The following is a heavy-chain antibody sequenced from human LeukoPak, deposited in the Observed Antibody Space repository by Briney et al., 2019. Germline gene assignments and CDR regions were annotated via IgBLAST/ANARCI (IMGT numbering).Heavy chain of an antibody. CDR2: ISSSGSTI. CDR3: ARDFRRDYVWGSHRYTGPY. CDR1: GFTFNSYE. V-gene: IGHV3-48*03. J-gene: IGHJ4*02. D-gene: IGHD3-16*02. Sequence: GGSLRLSCAASGFTFNSYEMNWVRQAPGKGLEWVSYISSSGSTIYYADSVEGRFTISRDNARNSLYLQMNSLRAEDTAVYYCARDFRRDYVWGSHRYTGPYWGQGTLVTASS.